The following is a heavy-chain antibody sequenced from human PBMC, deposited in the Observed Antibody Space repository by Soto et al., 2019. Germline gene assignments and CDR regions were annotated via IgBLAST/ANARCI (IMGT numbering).Heavy chain of an antibody. CDR3: ARDYPTIGIES. V-gene: IGHV3-74*01. J-gene: IGHJ4*02. CDR1: GFTFNTYW. CDR2: IDGDGSRT. Sequence: EMQLVESGGGLVQPGGSLRLSCAASGFTFNTYWMHWVRQAPGKGLVWVSHIDGDGSRTTYADSVRGRFTISRDNAKNALFLQMNSLRVEDTAVYYCARDYPTIGIESWGQGTLVIVSS. D-gene: IGHD5-12*01.